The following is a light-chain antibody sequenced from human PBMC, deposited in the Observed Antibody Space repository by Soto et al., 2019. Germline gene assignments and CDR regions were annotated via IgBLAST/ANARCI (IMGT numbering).Light chain of an antibody. J-gene: IGLJ2*01. Sequence: QSVLTQPPSVSGAPGQRVTISCTGSSSNIGAGYDVHWYQQLPGTAPKLLIYGNSNRPSGVPDRFSGSKSGTSASLAITGQQAEDEADYYCQSYDSSLSGVVFGGGPKLTVL. CDR2: GNS. CDR1: SSNIGAGYD. V-gene: IGLV1-40*01. CDR3: QSYDSSLSGVV.